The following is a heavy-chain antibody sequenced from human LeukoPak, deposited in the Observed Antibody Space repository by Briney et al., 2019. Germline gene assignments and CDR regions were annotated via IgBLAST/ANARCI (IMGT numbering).Heavy chain of an antibody. Sequence: GGSLRLSCAASGFTVSSNDMSWVRQAPGKGLEWVSYISSSGSTIYYADSVKGRFTISRDNAKNSLYLQMNSLRAEDTAVYYCAELGITMIRGVWGKGTTVTISS. CDR3: AELGITMIRGV. CDR1: GFTVSSND. J-gene: IGHJ6*04. V-gene: IGHV3-48*03. D-gene: IGHD3-22*01. CDR2: ISSSGSTI.